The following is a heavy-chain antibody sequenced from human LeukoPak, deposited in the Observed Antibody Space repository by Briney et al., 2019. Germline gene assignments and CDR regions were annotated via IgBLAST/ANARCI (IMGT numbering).Heavy chain of an antibody. CDR1: GFTFSSYA. CDR2: IYSGGST. Sequence: GGSLRLSCAASGFTFSSYAMSWVRQAPGKGLEWVSVIYSGGSTYYADSVKGRFTISRDNSKNTLYLQMNSLSAEDTAVYYCARDRRIPSDWGQGTLVTVSS. J-gene: IGHJ4*02. CDR3: ARDRRIPSD. D-gene: IGHD2/OR15-2a*01. V-gene: IGHV3-66*02.